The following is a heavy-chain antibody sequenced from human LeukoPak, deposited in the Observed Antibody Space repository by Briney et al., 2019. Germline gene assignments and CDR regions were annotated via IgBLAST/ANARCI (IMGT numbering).Heavy chain of an antibody. D-gene: IGHD3-10*01. CDR3: AREGMVRGVITY. CDR2: ISSSSSYI. V-gene: IGHV3-21*01. J-gene: IGHJ4*02. Sequence: GGSLRLSCAASGFTFSSYSMNWVRQAPGKGLEWVSFISSSSSYIYYADSVKGRFTISRDNAKNSLYLQMNSLRAEDTAVYYCAREGMVRGVITYWGQGTLVTVSS. CDR1: GFTFSSYS.